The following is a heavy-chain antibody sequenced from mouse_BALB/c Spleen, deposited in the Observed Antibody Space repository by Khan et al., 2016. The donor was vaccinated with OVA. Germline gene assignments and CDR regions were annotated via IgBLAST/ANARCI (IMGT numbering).Heavy chain of an antibody. Sequence: VQLVETGPGPLKPSQSLSLPRPVTGYSITSDYAWNWIRQFPGNKLEWMAYLGYSCSTTYNPSLRSRISITRNTFKNHFFLQLNSVTNEDTATYYCASWRLLRRYPDYFDYWGQGTTLTVSS. CDR3: ASWRLLRRYPDYFDY. CDR2: LGYSCST. CDR1: GYSITSDYA. J-gene: IGHJ2*01. D-gene: IGHD1-1*01. V-gene: IGHV3-2*02.